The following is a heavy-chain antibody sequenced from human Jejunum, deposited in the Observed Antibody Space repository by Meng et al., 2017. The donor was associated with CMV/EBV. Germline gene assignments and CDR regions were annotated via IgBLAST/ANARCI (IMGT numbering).Heavy chain of an antibody. Sequence: GFPFSNYYMSWIRLAPGKGLEWISYISGDGSDLFYGDSVRGLFTISRDNAKNSLYLQINSLRVEDTAVYYCVRDILRVGITYYFDYWGQGTLVTVSS. CDR2: ISGDGSDL. CDR3: VRDILRVGITYYFDY. CDR1: GFPFSNYY. D-gene: IGHD1-26*01. J-gene: IGHJ4*02. V-gene: IGHV3-11*04.